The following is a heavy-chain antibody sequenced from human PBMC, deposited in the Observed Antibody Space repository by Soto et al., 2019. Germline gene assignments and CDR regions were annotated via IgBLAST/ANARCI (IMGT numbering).Heavy chain of an antibody. CDR1: GFSLTTGKMG. CDR3: ARMNVDSYQFYYAMDV. Sequence: SGPTLVNPTETLTLTCTVSGFSLTTGKMGVSWIRQPPGKALEWLAHIFSDDERSYSTSLQGRLTISKDTSGSQVVLSMTNVDPVDTATYYCARMNVDSYQFYYAMDVWGQGTTVTVSS. J-gene: IGHJ6*02. CDR2: IFSDDER. V-gene: IGHV2-26*01. D-gene: IGHD4-17*01.